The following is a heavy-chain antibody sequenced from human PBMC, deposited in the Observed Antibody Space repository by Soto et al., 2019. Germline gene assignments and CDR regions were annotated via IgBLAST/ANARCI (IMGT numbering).Heavy chain of an antibody. CDR1: GGSISSSNYY. J-gene: IGHJ6*01. Sequence: SETLSLTCTVSGGSISSSNYYWGWIRQPPGKGLEWIGSVYYSGKTYYNPSLKSRVSISVDTSKHQFSLKLSSVTAADTAVYYCARQPRNSPGYYAMAVWGQGTTVIVSS. V-gene: IGHV4-39*01. CDR3: ARQPRNSPGYYAMAV. CDR2: VYYSGKT.